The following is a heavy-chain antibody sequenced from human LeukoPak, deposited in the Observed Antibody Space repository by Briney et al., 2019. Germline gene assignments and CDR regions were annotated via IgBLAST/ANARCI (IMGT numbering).Heavy chain of an antibody. CDR2: INHSGST. Sequence: SETLSLTCAVYGGSFSDYYWSWIRQPPGKGLEWIGEINHSGSTDCSPSLKSRVTISVDTSKNQFSPELSSVTAADTAVYYCARGGGSSWYVDYWGQGTLVTVSS. V-gene: IGHV4-34*01. D-gene: IGHD6-13*01. J-gene: IGHJ4*02. CDR1: GGSFSDYY. CDR3: ARGGGSSWYVDY.